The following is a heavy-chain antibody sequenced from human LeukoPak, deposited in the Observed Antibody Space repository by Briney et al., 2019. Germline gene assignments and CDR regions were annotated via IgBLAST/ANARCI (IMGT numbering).Heavy chain of an antibody. V-gene: IGHV3-23*01. CDR3: AKDAEGPLGY. CDR1: GFTFSSYG. D-gene: IGHD1-14*01. CDR2: LSDGGRST. Sequence: PGGSLRLSCAASGFTFSSYGMSWVRQAPGKGLEWVSALSDGGRSTYYADSVKGRFTISRDNSRNTLYLQMNSLRGADTAVYYCAKDAEGPLGYWGQGTLVTVSS. J-gene: IGHJ4*02.